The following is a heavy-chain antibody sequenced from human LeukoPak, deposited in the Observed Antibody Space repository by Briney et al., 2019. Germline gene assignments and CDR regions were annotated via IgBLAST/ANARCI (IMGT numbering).Heavy chain of an antibody. CDR2: ISYDGSSK. Sequence: GGSLRLSCAASGFSFSNSAMHWVRQAPGKGLEWVTFISYDGSSKYYADAAKGRFAISRGNSRNTLYLEMRSLGLQDTAVYYCAEERDRAGYFRYWGQGTLVTVSS. J-gene: IGHJ4*02. CDR3: AEERDRAGYFRY. V-gene: IGHV3-30-3*02. CDR1: GFSFSNSA. D-gene: IGHD6-19*01.